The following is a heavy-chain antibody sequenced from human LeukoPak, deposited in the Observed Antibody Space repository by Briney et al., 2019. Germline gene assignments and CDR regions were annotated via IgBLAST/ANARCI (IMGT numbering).Heavy chain of an antibody. V-gene: IGHV1-46*01. CDR2: INPSGGST. Sequence: ASVKVSCKASGYTFTSYYMHWVRQAPGQGLEWMGIINPSGGSTSYAQKFQGRVTMTRDTSTSTLYMELSGLRSEDTAVYYCARDLTEEDVFDIWGQGTMVTVSS. D-gene: IGHD3-9*01. CDR1: GYTFTSYY. CDR3: ARDLTEEDVFDI. J-gene: IGHJ3*02.